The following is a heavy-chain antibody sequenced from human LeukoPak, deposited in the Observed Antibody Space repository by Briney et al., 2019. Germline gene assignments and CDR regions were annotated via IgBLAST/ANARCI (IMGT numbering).Heavy chain of an antibody. CDR1: GGSISSGDYY. J-gene: IGHJ4*02. CDR3: ARDTAMVGFDY. Sequence: PSQTLSLTCTVSGGSISSGDYYWRWIRQPPGKGLEWIGYIYYSGSTYYNPSLKSRVTISVDTSKNQFSLKLSSVTAADTAVYYCARDTAMVGFDYWGQGTLVTVSS. V-gene: IGHV4-30-4*01. D-gene: IGHD5-18*01. CDR2: IYYSGST.